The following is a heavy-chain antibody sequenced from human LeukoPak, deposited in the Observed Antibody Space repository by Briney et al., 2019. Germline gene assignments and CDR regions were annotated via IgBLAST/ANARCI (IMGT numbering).Heavy chain of an antibody. CDR2: INVDGGVT. J-gene: IGHJ6*02. CDR3: TRDYNHGMDV. CDR1: GFTFSRYW. Sequence: GGSLRLSCVGSGFTFSRYWLNWVRLVPGKGPMWVSCINVDGGVTRYVDSVKGRFTISRDNARNTLYLQMNSLGVEDTAVYYCTRDYNHGMDVWGQGTTVTVSS. V-gene: IGHV3-74*01.